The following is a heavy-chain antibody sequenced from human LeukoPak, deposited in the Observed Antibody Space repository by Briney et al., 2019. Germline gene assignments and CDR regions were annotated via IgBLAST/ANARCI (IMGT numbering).Heavy chain of an antibody. CDR1: GGSISSSSSY. D-gene: IGHD3-10*01. CDR3: ARHRFGELSYFDY. V-gene: IGHV4-39*01. J-gene: IGHJ4*02. Sequence: PSETLSLTCTVSGGSISSSSSYWGWIRQPPGKGLEWIGSIYYSGSTYYNPSLKSRVTISVDTSKNQFSLKLSSVTAADTAVYYCARHRFGELSYFDYWGQGTLVTVSS. CDR2: IYYSGST.